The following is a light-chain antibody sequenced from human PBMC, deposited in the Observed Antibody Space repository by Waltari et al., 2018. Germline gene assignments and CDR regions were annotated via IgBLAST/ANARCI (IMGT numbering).Light chain of an antibody. CDR2: RNN. V-gene: IGLV1-47*01. CDR1: RSNLGSHY. J-gene: IGLJ1*01. CDR3: ASWDDSHYV. Sequence: QSVLTQPPSASATPGQRVIISCSGSRSNLGSHYLYWYQQLPGTAPQRLTYRNNERPSGVSGRFSAAKSGTSAALVISGLRSEDDAVYYCASWDDSHYVFGPGTTVTVL.